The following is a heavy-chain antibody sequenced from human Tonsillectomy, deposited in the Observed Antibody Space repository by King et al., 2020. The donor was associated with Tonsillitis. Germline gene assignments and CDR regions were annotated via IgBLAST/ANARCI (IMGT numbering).Heavy chain of an antibody. J-gene: IGHJ4*02. CDR2: IYYSGST. CDR3: ARYDSTFGGVGY. V-gene: IGHV4-59*01. D-gene: IGHD3-16*01. Sequence: QLQESGPGLVKPSETLSLTCTVSGGSISSYYWSWIRQPPGKGLEWIGYIYYSGSTNYNPSLKSRVTISVDTSKNQFSLKLSSVTAADTAVYYCARYDSTFGGVGYWGQGTLVNVSS. CDR1: GGSISSYY.